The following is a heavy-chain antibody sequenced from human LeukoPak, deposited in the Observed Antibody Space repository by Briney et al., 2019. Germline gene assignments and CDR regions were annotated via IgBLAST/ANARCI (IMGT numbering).Heavy chain of an antibody. J-gene: IGHJ4*02. V-gene: IGHV3-48*01. CDR3: ARSSSRYCSGGSCYSGVLGYFDC. D-gene: IGHD2-15*01. CDR2: ISSSRRTT. Sequence: GGSQRLSCAASGFTFSSYNINWVRQAPGKGLEWVSYISSSRRTTSYADSVKGRFTISRDNAKNSLYLQMNSLRAEDTAVYYCARSSSRYCSGGSCYSGVLGYFDCWGQGTLVAVSS. CDR1: GFTFSSYN.